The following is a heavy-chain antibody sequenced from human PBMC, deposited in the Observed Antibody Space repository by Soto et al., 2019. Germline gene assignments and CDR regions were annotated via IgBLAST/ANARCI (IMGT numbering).Heavy chain of an antibody. D-gene: IGHD4-17*01. Sequence: DVQLVESGGGLVQPGRSLRLSCAASGFTFDDYAMHWVRQAPGKGLEWVSGISWNSGSIGYADSVKGRFTISRDNAKNSLYLQMNSLRAEDTALYYCAKDYGGDYWYFDLWGRGTLVTVSS. J-gene: IGHJ2*01. CDR3: AKDYGGDYWYFDL. V-gene: IGHV3-9*01. CDR1: GFTFDDYA. CDR2: ISWNSGSI.